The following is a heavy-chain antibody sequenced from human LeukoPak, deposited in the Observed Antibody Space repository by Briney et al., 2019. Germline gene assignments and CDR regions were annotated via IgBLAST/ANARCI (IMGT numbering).Heavy chain of an antibody. D-gene: IGHD2-2*01. CDR1: GGSISSGGYY. Sequence: PSQTLSLTCTVSGGSISSGGYYWSWIRQPPGKGLEWIGYIYHSGSTYYNPSLKSRVTISVDRSKNQFSLKLSSVTAADTAVYYCARDIVVVPAAGGWFDPWGQGTLVTVSS. J-gene: IGHJ5*02. CDR3: ARDIVVVPAAGGWFDP. V-gene: IGHV4-30-2*01. CDR2: IYHSGST.